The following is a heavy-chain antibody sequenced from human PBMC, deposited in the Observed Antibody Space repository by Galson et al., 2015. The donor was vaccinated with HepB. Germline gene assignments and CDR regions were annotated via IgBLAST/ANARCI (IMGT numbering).Heavy chain of an antibody. CDR3: ARDGGVQLWPYDY. CDR2: ISSSSYI. J-gene: IGHJ4*02. D-gene: IGHD5-18*01. V-gene: IGHV3-21*01. CDR1: GFTFSNYT. Sequence: SLRLSCAAFGFTFSNYTMNWVRQAPGKGLEWVSFISSSSYIYYVDSVRGRFTISRDNAKNSLYLQMNSLRAEDTAVYYCARDGGVQLWPYDYWGQGTLVTVSS.